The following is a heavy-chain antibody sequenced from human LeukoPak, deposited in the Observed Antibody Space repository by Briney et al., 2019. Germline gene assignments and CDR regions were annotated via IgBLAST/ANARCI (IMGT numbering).Heavy chain of an antibody. V-gene: IGHV3-21*01. CDR1: GFTFSTYS. D-gene: IGHD5-24*01. Sequence: PGGSLRLSRAASGFTFSTYSMDWVRQAPGQGLEWVASISSGSSYIYYADSVKGRFTISRDNAKNSLYLQMNSLRAEDTAVYYCVRSMATITFSFDYWGQGTLVTVSS. CDR3: VRSMATITFSFDY. CDR2: ISSGSSYI. J-gene: IGHJ4*02.